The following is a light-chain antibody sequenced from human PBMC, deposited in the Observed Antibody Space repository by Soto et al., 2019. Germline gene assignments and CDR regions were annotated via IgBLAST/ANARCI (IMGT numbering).Light chain of an antibody. V-gene: IGKV3-20*01. CDR1: QSVTSNS. Sequence: EIVLTQSPGTLSLSSGERATLSCRASQSVTSNSLAWYQQRPGQAPRLLIYGTSTRATGIPDRFSGSGSGTDFTLIISRLEPEDFAMYYCQQYGTSPCTFGQGTGLEIK. CDR2: GTS. CDR3: QQYGTSPCT. J-gene: IGKJ2*02.